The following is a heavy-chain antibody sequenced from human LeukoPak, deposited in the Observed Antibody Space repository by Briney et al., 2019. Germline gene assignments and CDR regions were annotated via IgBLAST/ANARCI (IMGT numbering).Heavy chain of an antibody. D-gene: IGHD3-16*01. Sequence: PGGSLRLSCAASGFTFSSYSMNWVRQAPGKGLEWVSSISSTSTYIDYVDSVKGRFTISRDNAKNSLYLQMDSLRAEDTAVYYCARDFLHLGGWGQGTMVTVSS. V-gene: IGHV3-21*01. CDR3: ARDFLHLGG. J-gene: IGHJ3*01. CDR2: ISSTSTYI. CDR1: GFTFSSYS.